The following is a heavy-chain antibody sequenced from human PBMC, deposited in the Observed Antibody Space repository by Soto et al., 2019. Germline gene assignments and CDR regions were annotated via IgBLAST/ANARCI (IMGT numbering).Heavy chain of an antibody. CDR2: INSVSGGA. CDR1: GNTHTIYF. Sequence: QVQLVQSGAEVKQPGASVRVSCKASGNTHTIYFIHWLRQAPGQGPEWMGWINSVSGGANYAHKFQGRVTMNRDTSSTTAFMELSGLRSDDTAVYYCARGGSYYAHWGQGTLGTVSS. V-gene: IGHV1-2*02. CDR3: ARGGSYYAH. D-gene: IGHD1-26*01. J-gene: IGHJ4*02.